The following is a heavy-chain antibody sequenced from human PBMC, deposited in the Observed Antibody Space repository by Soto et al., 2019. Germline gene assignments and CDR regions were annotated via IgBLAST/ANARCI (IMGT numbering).Heavy chain of an antibody. J-gene: IGHJ6*02. CDR1: GGSFSGYY. Sequence: SETLSLTCAVYGGSFSGYYWSWIRQPPGKGLEWIGEINHSGSTNYNPSLKSRVTISVDTSKNQFSLKLSSVTAADTAVYYCARGLGYCISTSCRTLYYYYGMDVWGQGTTVTVSS. V-gene: IGHV4-34*01. D-gene: IGHD2-2*01. CDR3: ARGLGYCISTSCRTLYYYYGMDV. CDR2: INHSGST.